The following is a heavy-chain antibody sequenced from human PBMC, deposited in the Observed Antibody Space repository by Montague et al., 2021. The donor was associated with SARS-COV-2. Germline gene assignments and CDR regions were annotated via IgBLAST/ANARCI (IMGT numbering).Heavy chain of an antibody. Sequence: SETLSLTRTVSGGSISSYYWSWIRQPPGRGLQWIGYISYSGSTNYNPSLKSRVTISVDTSKNHFTLRLSSVTAADTAVYYCARGGTYHYGMDVWGQGTTVAVSS. CDR2: ISYSGST. CDR1: GGSISSYY. CDR3: ARGGTYHYGMDV. V-gene: IGHV4-59*01. J-gene: IGHJ6*02. D-gene: IGHD3-16*01.